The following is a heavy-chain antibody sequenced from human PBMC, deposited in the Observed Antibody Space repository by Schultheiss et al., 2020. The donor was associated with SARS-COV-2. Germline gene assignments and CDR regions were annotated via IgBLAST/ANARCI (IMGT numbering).Heavy chain of an antibody. CDR2: ISSDGRNN. J-gene: IGHJ4*02. CDR3: AGDLGGVVGRGGDYFDY. CDR1: GFTFSTHA. Sequence: GGSLRLSCAASGFTFSTHAMHWVRQAPGKGLEWVAVISSDGRNNYEAESVKGRFTISRDNSKNTLYLQMNSPRVEDTAVYYCAGDLGGVVGRGGDYFDYWGQGTLVTVSS. V-gene: IGHV3-30*01. D-gene: IGHD3-3*01.